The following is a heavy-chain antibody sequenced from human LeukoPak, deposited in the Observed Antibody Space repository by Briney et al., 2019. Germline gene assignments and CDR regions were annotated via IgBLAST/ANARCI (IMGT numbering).Heavy chain of an antibody. V-gene: IGHV1-2*02. CDR3: ARPGGDSGAFDI. CDR2: INPNSGGT. J-gene: IGHJ3*02. Sequence: GASVKVSCKASGYTFTGYYMHWVRQAPGRGLEWMGWINPNSGGTNYAQKFQGRVTMTRDTSISTAYMELSRLRSDDTAMYYCARPGGDSGAFDIWGQGTMVTVSS. CDR1: GYTFTGYY. D-gene: IGHD2-21*02.